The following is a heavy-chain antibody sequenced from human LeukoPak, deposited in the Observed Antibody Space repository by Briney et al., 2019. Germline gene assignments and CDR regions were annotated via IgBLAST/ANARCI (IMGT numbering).Heavy chain of an antibody. V-gene: IGHV3-64*01. CDR1: GFTFSSYA. CDR2: ISSNGGST. J-gene: IGHJ4*02. CDR3: ARAKEDYYDSSGYSLTYFDY. Sequence: GGSLRLSCAASGFTFSSYAMHWVRQAPGKGLEYVSAISSNGGSTYYANSVKGRFTISRDNSKNTLYLQMGSLRAEDMAVYYCARAKEDYYDSSGYSLTYFDYWGQGTLVTVSS. D-gene: IGHD3-22*01.